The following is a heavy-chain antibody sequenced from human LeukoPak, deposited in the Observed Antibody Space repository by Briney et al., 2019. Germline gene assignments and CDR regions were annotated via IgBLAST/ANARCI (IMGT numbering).Heavy chain of an antibody. Sequence: GGSLRLSCAASGFTFSSYSMNWVRQAPGKGLEWVSSISSSSSYIYYADSVEGRFTISRDNAKSSLYLQMNSLRAEDTAVYYCGVYGDRDAFDIWGQGTMVTVSS. J-gene: IGHJ3*02. V-gene: IGHV3-21*01. D-gene: IGHD4-17*01. CDR2: ISSSSSYI. CDR1: GFTFSSYS. CDR3: GVYGDRDAFDI.